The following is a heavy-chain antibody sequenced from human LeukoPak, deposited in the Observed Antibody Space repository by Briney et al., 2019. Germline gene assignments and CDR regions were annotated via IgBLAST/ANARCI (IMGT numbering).Heavy chain of an antibody. CDR3: ARDGDLEDIVKRFDP. J-gene: IGHJ5*02. V-gene: IGHV1-3*01. Sequence: GASVKVSCKASGYTFTSYAMHWVRQAPGQRLEWMGWINAGNGNTKYSQKFQGRVTITRDTSASTAYMELSSLRSEDTAVYYCARDGDLEDIVKRFDPWGQGTLVTVSS. CDR1: GYTFTSYA. CDR2: INAGNGNT. D-gene: IGHD2-15*01.